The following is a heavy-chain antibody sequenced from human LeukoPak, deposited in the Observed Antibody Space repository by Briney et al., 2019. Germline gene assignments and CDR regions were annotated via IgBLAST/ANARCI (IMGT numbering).Heavy chain of an antibody. CDR1: GVSIRSSGDY. CDR2: IYYTENTGTT. CDR3: ARGLPNRSVVVVPAAFDY. D-gene: IGHD2-2*01. Sequence: SETLSLTCSVSGVSIRSSGDYWGWIRQSPGKGLEWIGSIYYTENTGTTSHNPSLRSRVTISVDTSKNQFSLKVTSVTAADTAIYYCARGLPNRSVVVVPAAFDYWGQGTRVTVSS. J-gene: IGHJ4*02. V-gene: IGHV4-39*07.